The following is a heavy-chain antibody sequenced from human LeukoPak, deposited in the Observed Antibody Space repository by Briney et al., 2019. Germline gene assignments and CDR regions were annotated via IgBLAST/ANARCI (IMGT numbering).Heavy chain of an antibody. D-gene: IGHD6-19*01. CDR3: ARGVSSSDWSDY. V-gene: IGHV3-23*01. CDR1: GFTFINYA. CDR2: ISGSGGST. J-gene: IGHJ4*02. Sequence: PGGSLRLSCAASGFTFINYAMTWVRQAPGKGLEWVSAISGSGGSTYYADSVKGRFTISRDNSKNTLYLQMNSLRAEDTAVYYCARGVSSSDWSDYWGQGTLVIVSS.